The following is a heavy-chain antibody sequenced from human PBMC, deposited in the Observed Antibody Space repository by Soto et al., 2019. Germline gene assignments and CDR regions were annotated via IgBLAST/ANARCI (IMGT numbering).Heavy chain of an antibody. CDR1: GGTFSSYA. J-gene: IGHJ6*02. V-gene: IGHV1-69*01. CDR2: IIPIFGTA. D-gene: IGHD6-6*01. Sequence: QVQLVQSGAEVKKPGSSVKVSCKASGGTFSSYAISWVRQAPGQGLEWMGGIIPIFGTANYAQKFQGRVTITADESTSTAYMELSSLRSEDTAVYYCARERRFFSSRLYYCGMDVWGQGTTVTVSS. CDR3: ARERRFFSSRLYYCGMDV.